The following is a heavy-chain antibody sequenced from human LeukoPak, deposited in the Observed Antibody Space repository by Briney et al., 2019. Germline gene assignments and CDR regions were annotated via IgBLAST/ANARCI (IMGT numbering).Heavy chain of an antibody. CDR2: ISGGGGTI. V-gene: IGHV3-23*01. J-gene: IGHJ4*02. D-gene: IGHD6-6*01. CDR1: GFNFSSFG. Sequence: GGSLRLSCAASGFNFSSFGMSWVRQAPGKGLEWISTISGGGGTIYYADSVRGRFAISRDNSMDTLSLQMNSLGAEDTALYYCAKGRYSSSSAYFDYWGQGALVTVSS. CDR3: AKGRYSSSSAYFDY.